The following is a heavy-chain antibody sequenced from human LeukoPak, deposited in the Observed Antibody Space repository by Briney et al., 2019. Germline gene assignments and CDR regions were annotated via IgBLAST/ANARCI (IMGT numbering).Heavy chain of an antibody. Sequence: GGSLRLSCAASGFTFSSYSMNWVRQAPGKGLEWVSYISSSSSTIYYADSVKGRFTISRDNAKNSLYLQMNSLRAEDTAVYYCARDMDSSGYYEGYFDYWGQGTLVTVSS. D-gene: IGHD3-22*01. CDR3: ARDMDSSGYYEGYFDY. CDR1: GFTFSSYS. J-gene: IGHJ4*02. V-gene: IGHV3-48*04. CDR2: ISSSSSTI.